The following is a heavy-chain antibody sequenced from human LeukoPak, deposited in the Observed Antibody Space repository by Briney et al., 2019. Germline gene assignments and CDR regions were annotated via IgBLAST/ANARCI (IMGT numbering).Heavy chain of an antibody. CDR1: GGSFSGYY. V-gene: IGHV4-34*01. D-gene: IGHD1-14*01. CDR2: INHSGGT. CDR3: ARLLRNPYYFDY. Sequence: SETLSLTCAVYGGSFSGYYWSWIRQPPGKGLEWIGEINHSGGTNYNPSPKSRVTISVDTSKNQFSLRLSPVTAADTAVYYCARLLRNPYYFDYWGQGTLVTVSS. J-gene: IGHJ4*02.